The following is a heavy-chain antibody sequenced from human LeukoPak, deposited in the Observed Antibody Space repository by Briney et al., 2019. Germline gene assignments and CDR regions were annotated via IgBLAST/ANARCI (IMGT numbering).Heavy chain of an antibody. D-gene: IGHD3-9*01. CDR1: GGSISSGAYY. CDR3: AKTHYDILTGYGGPYYMDV. J-gene: IGHJ6*03. V-gene: IGHV4-31*03. Sequence: KSSQTLSLTCTVSGGSISSGAYYWTWIRQYPGKGLEWIGYIYYSETTYYNPSLKSRVTISVDTSKNQYSLKLSSVTAADTAVYYCAKTHYDILTGYGGPYYMDVWGKGTTVTVSS. CDR2: IYYSETT.